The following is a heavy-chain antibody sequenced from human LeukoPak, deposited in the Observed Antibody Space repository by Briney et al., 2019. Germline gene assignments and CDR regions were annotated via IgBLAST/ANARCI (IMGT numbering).Heavy chain of an antibody. CDR2: INPSGGST. J-gene: IGHJ4*02. CDR1: GYSFTNYY. CDR3: AADREWELLLLRY. Sequence: GASVKLSCNASGYSFTNYYMHWVRHPPGQGIEWMGIINPSGGSTSYAQKFQGKVTITSDMSTSTADMELSSLRSEDTAVYCCAADREWELLLLRYWGGGTVVSVS. V-gene: IGHV1-46*01. D-gene: IGHD1-26*01.